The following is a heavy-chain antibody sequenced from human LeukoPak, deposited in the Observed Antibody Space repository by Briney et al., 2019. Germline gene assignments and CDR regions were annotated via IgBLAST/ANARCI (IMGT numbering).Heavy chain of an antibody. V-gene: IGHV4-61*02. CDR1: GGSVSSGDYY. CDR2: IYTSGST. Sequence: SETLPLTCTVSGGSVSSGDYYWTWIRQPAGKGLEWIGRIYTSGSTSYSPSLKSRVTISLDTSKNQFSLRLSSVTAADTAVYYCARVRSDGFYYYYMDVWGRGTTVTVSS. J-gene: IGHJ6*03. D-gene: IGHD5-24*01. CDR3: ARVRSDGFYYYYMDV.